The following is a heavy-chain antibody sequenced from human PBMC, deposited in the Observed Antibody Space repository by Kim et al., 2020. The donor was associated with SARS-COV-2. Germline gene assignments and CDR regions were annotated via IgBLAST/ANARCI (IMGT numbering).Heavy chain of an antibody. CDR3: ARVKTNDLGYCSGGSCYYDY. CDR2: INHSGST. V-gene: IGHV4-34*01. J-gene: IGHJ4*02. D-gene: IGHD2-15*01. Sequence: SETLSLTCAVYGGSFSGYYWSWIRQPPGKGLEWIGEINHSGSTNYNPSLKSRVTISVDTSKNQFSLKLSSVTAADTAVYYCARVKTNDLGYCSGGSCYYDYWGQGTLVTVSS. CDR1: GGSFSGYY.